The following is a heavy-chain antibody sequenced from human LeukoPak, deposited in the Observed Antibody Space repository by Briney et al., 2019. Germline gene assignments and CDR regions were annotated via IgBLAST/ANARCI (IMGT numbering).Heavy chain of an antibody. CDR3: ARGPSGYHNT. D-gene: IGHD5-12*01. CDR2: INWNGGST. J-gene: IGHJ4*02. CDR1: GFTSSSYS. Sequence: GGSLRLSCAASGFTSSSYSMNWVRQAPGKGLEWVSGINWNGGSTGYADSVKGRFTISRDNSKNTLYLQMNSLRAEDTAVYYCARGPSGYHNTGGQGTLVTVSS. V-gene: IGHV3-20*04.